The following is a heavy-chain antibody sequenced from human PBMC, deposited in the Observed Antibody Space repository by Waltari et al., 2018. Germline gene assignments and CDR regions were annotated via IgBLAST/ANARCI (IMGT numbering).Heavy chain of an antibody. CDR1: GGTSSSYA. V-gene: IGHV1-69*10. D-gene: IGHD2-15*01. CDR2: LLPILGIA. CDR3: AREGGGSYCFYYYMDV. J-gene: IGHJ6*03. Sequence: QVQMVQSGAEVKKPGSSVKVSCKASGGTSSSYAISWVRQAHGQGLEVMGGLLPILGIANYAPKFQGRVTITAVKSTNTAYMDLSILRSEDTAVYYCAREGGGSYCFYYYMDVWGKGTTVTVSS.